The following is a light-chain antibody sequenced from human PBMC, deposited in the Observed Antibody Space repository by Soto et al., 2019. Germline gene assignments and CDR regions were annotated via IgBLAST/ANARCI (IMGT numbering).Light chain of an antibody. V-gene: IGKV3-11*01. CDR3: QQRSNWPRI. CDR1: QSVSNN. J-gene: IGKJ2*01. CDR2: DAS. Sequence: EIVLTQSPATLSLSPGERATLSCRASQSVSNNLGWYQQKPGQAPRLLIYDASNRATDIPARFSGSGSGTDFTLTINSLEPVDFAVYYCQQRSNWPRIFGQGTKLEIK.